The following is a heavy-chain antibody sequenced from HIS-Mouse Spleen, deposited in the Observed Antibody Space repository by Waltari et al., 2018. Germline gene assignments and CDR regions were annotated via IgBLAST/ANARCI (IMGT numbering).Heavy chain of an antibody. D-gene: IGHD1-26*01. CDR2: SNTKSGGT. J-gene: IGHJ5*02. CDR3: ARIVGATSNWFDP. V-gene: IGHV1-2*02. Sequence: QVQLVQSGAEVKKPGASVKVSCKASGYTFNGYYMHWVRQAPGPGLEWMGWSNTKSGGTKSEPKFQGRVTMTRDTSISTAYMELRRLRSDDTAVYYCARIVGATSNWFDPWGQGTLVTVSS. CDR1: GYTFNGYY.